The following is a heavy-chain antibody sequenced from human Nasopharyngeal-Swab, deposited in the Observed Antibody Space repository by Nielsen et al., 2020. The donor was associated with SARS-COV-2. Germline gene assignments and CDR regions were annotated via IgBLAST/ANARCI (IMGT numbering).Heavy chain of an antibody. D-gene: IGHD3-16*02. V-gene: IGHV3-7*01. Sequence: ESPNISRAASCFTFIIYWMSWVRQAPGKGLEWVANIKRDGSEKYYADSVKGRFTVSRDNAKSSLYLQMNSLRAEDTAVYYCAREWEAYGYLWGNYRYTIFDYWGRGTLVTVSS. CDR2: IKRDGSEK. CDR1: CFTFIIYW. CDR3: AREWEAYGYLWGNYRYTIFDY. J-gene: IGHJ4*01.